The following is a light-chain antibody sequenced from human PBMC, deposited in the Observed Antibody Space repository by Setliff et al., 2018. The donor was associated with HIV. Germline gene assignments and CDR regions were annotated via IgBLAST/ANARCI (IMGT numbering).Light chain of an antibody. V-gene: IGLV2-11*01. J-gene: IGLJ1*01. CDR3: CSYAGSYTYV. CDR1: SSDVGAYNY. Sequence: QSALTQPRSVSGSPGQSVTISCTGTSSDVGAYNYVSWYQQHPGKAPELMIYDVTKRPSGVPDHFSGSKSGNTASLTISGLQAEDEADYYCCSYAGSYTYVFGTGTKVTVL. CDR2: DVT.